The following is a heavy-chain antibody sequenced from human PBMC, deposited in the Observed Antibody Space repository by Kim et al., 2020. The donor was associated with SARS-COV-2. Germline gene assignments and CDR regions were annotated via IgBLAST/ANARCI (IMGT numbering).Heavy chain of an antibody. Sequence: YARTFQGRVTMTRDTSTSTVYMELSSLRSEDTAVYYCAREGYGEKGWFDPWGQGTLVTVSS. V-gene: IGHV1-46*01. CDR3: AREGYGEKGWFDP. D-gene: IGHD4-17*01. J-gene: IGHJ5*02.